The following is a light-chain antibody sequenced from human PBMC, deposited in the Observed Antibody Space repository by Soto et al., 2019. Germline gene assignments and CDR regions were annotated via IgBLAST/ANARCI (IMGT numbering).Light chain of an antibody. CDR3: EQYGSSPET. J-gene: IGKJ1*01. V-gene: IGKV3-20*01. Sequence: EIVLTQSPGTLSLSPGERATLSCRASQSVSSSYLAWYQQKPGQAPMLLIYGASSRATGSPDRFSGSGSGTDFTRTISRLEPEDFGVYYCEQYGSSPETVGQGTKVEIK. CDR2: GAS. CDR1: QSVSSSY.